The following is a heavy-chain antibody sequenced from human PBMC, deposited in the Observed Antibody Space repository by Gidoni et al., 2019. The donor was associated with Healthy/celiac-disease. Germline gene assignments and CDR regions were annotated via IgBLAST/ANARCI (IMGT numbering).Heavy chain of an antibody. V-gene: IGHV3-30*18. CDR3: AKDLRITMIVVATYMLDP. J-gene: IGHJ5*02. CDR2: ISYDGSNK. Sequence: QVQLVESGGGVVQPGRSLRLSCAASAFPFRSYGMHWVRQDPGKGPEWVAVISYDGSNKYYADSVKGRFTISRDNSKNTLYLQMNSLRAEDTAVYYCAKDLRITMIVVATYMLDPWGQGTLVTVSS. CDR1: AFPFRSYG. D-gene: IGHD3-22*01.